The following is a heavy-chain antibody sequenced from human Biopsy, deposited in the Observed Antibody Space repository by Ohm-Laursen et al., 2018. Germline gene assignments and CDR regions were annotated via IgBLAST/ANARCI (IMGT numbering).Heavy chain of an antibody. CDR1: GGTFSNYG. Sequence: ESSVKVSCTAPGGTFSNYGVNWVRQAPGQGLEWLGGNIPILGTGNYAQKFQDRVTVAADTSTSTATMELRSLRSGDTAVYYCATKLTGYFHHWGQGTLVIVSS. CDR2: NIPILGTG. J-gene: IGHJ1*01. D-gene: IGHD3-9*01. V-gene: IGHV1-69*06. CDR3: ATKLTGYFHH.